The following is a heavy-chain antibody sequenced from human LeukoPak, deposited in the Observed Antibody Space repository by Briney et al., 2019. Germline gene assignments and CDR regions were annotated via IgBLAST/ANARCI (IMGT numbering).Heavy chain of an antibody. Sequence: PSETLSLTCTVSGGSISSYYWSWIRQPPGKGLEWIGYIYYSGSTNCNPSLKSRVTISVDTSKNQFSLKLSSVTAADTAVYYCARSTLIEYYDFWSGYYEANYFDYWGQGTLVTVSS. CDR2: IYYSGST. CDR1: GGSISSYY. CDR3: ARSTLIEYYDFWSGYYEANYFDY. D-gene: IGHD3-3*01. J-gene: IGHJ4*02. V-gene: IGHV4-59*01.